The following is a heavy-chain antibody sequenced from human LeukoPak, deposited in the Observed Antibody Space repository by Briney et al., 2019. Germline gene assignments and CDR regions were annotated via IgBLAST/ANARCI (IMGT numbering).Heavy chain of an antibody. V-gene: IGHV4-39*07. CDR1: GGSISSSSYY. CDR2: IYYSGST. CDR3: ATDYGRQALDY. D-gene: IGHD4-17*01. Sequence: SETLSLTCTVSGGSISSSSYYWGWIRQPPGKGLEWIGSIYYSGSTYYNPSLKSRVTISVDTSKNQFSLKLSSVTAADTAVYYCATDYGRQALDYWGQGTLVTASS. J-gene: IGHJ4*02.